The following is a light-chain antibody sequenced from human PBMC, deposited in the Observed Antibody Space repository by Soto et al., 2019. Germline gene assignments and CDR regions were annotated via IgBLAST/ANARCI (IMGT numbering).Light chain of an antibody. Sequence: QSALTQSASVSGSPGQSITISCTGTSSDVGSYNLVSWYKQHPGKAPKLIIYEVYKRPSGISNRFSGSKSGNTASLTISGLQAEDGADYYCSSYAAITSLVFGGGTKVTVL. V-gene: IGLV2-23*02. CDR3: SSYAAITSLV. CDR1: SSDVGSYNL. CDR2: EVY. J-gene: IGLJ2*01.